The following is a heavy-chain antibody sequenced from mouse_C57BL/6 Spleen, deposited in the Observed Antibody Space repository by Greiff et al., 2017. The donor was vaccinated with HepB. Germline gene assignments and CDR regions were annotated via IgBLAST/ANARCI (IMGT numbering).Heavy chain of an antibody. CDR2: ISYDGSN. Sequence: VQLQQSGPGLVKPSQSLSLTCSVTGYSITSGYYWNWIRQFPGNKLEWMGYISYDGSNNYNPSLKNRISITRDTSKNQFFLKLNSVTTEDTATYYCARERGYYYGSSYYAMDYWGQGTSVTVSS. CDR1: GYSITSGYY. CDR3: ARERGYYYGSSYYAMDY. V-gene: IGHV3-6*01. D-gene: IGHD1-1*01. J-gene: IGHJ4*01.